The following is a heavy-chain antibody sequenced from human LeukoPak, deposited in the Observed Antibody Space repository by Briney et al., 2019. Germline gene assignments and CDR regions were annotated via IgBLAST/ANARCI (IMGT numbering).Heavy chain of an antibody. CDR2: IKQDGSEK. V-gene: IGHV3-7*01. CDR1: GFTFTTYW. J-gene: IGHJ5*02. Sequence: GGSLRLSCAASGFTFTTYWMGWVRQAPGKGLGWVASIKQDGSEKYYVDSVKGRFTISRDSAENTVYLQMKSLKGEDTAFYYCARPLLYYYGSETYFWFDLWGQGTLVTVSS. CDR3: ARPLLYYYGSETYFWFDL. D-gene: IGHD3-10*01.